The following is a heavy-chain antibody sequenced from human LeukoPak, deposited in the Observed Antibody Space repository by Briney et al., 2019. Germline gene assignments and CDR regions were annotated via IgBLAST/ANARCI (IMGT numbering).Heavy chain of an antibody. CDR1: GFIFSDYY. J-gene: IGHJ4*02. D-gene: IGHD1-14*01. Sequence: GGSLRLSCAASGFIFSDYYMSWIRQAPGKGLEWISYISSSSSYTNYVDSVKGRFTISRDNAKNSLYLQMNSLRAEDTAVYYCARAVSASSYYFDCWGQGTLVTVSS. V-gene: IGHV3-11*05. CDR2: ISSSSSYT. CDR3: ARAVSASSYYFDC.